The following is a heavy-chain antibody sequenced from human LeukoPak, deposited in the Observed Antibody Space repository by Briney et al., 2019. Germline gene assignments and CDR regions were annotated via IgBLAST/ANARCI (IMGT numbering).Heavy chain of an antibody. CDR1: GYTLTELS. Sequence: ASVKVSCKVSGYTLTELSMHWVRQAPGKGLEWMGGFDPENDETIYAQKFQGRVSMTEDTSTDTAYMELSSLRSEDTAVYYCATPYYYGSGKYYTDAFDIWGQGTMVTVSS. V-gene: IGHV1-24*01. CDR3: ATPYYYGSGKYYTDAFDI. D-gene: IGHD3-10*01. J-gene: IGHJ3*02. CDR2: FDPENDET.